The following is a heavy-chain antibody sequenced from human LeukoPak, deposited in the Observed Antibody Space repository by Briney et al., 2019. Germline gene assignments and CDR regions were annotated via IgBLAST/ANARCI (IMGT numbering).Heavy chain of an antibody. J-gene: IGHJ6*03. CDR3: ARESDDSSGYYPVSYMDV. CDR1: GGSISSYY. CDR2: IYYSGST. Sequence: PSETLSLTCTVSGGSISSYYWSWIRQPPGKGLEWIGYIYYSGSTNYNPSLKSRVTISVDTSKNQFSLKLSSVTAADTAVYYCARESDDSSGYYPVSYMDVWGKGTTVTISS. V-gene: IGHV4-59*01. D-gene: IGHD3-22*01.